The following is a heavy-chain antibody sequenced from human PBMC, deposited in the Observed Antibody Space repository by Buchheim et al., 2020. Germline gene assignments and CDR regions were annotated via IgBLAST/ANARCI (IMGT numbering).Heavy chain of an antibody. J-gene: IGHJ6*02. CDR1: GFTFSDYY. D-gene: IGHD2-15*01. Sequence: QVQLVESGGGLVKPGGSLRLSCAASGFTFSDYYMSWIRQAPGKGLEWVSYIISSSSYTNYADSVKGGLTISRENAKNSRYLQMNSLRAEDTAVYYCARDFVVVVAATLHYYYGMDVWGQGTT. CDR2: IISSSSYT. CDR3: ARDFVVVVAATLHYYYGMDV. V-gene: IGHV3-11*06.